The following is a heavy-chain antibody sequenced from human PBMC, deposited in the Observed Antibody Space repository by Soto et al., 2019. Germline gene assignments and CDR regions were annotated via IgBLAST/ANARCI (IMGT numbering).Heavy chain of an antibody. J-gene: IGHJ4*02. D-gene: IGHD4-17*01. Sequence: GGSLRLSCAASGFTFSSYAMSWVRQAPGKGLEWVSTISGSGGSTYYADSVKGRFTISRDNSKNTLYLQMNSLRAEDTAVYYCAKPDYGGNSYYFDYWGQGTLVTVSS. V-gene: IGHV3-23*01. CDR3: AKPDYGGNSYYFDY. CDR2: ISGSGGST. CDR1: GFTFSSYA.